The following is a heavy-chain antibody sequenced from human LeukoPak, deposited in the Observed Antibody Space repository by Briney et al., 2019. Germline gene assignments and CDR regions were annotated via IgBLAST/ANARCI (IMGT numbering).Heavy chain of an antibody. CDR2: IYHRGST. V-gene: IGHV4-38-2*02. D-gene: IGHD2-2*01. Sequence: SETLSLTCTVSGYSISSAYYWGWIRQPPGKGLEWIGSIYHRGSTNYNPSLKSRVTMSVDTSKNQFSLKLSSVTAADTAVYYCAREIDSADCSSTSCYLYYYYYMDVWGKGTTVTVSS. CDR1: GYSISSAYY. J-gene: IGHJ6*03. CDR3: AREIDSADCSSTSCYLYYYYYMDV.